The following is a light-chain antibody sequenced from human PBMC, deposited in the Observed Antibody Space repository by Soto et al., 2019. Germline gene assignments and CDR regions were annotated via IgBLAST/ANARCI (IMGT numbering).Light chain of an antibody. CDR2: DAS. CDR3: QQYGSSPLT. CDR1: QRLSASD. J-gene: IGKJ4*01. V-gene: IGKV3-20*01. Sequence: EIVLTQSPGTLSLSPGQRATLSCRASQRLSASDIAWYQQKPGQAPRLLIYDASNRATGIPARFSGSGSGTDFTLTISRLEPEDFAVYYCQQYGSSPLTFGQGTKVDIK.